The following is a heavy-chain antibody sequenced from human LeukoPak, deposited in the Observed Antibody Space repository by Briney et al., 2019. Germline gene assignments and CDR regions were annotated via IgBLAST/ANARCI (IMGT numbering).Heavy chain of an antibody. CDR1: GGSFSSYY. V-gene: IGHV4-4*07. CDR2: IYASGST. J-gene: IGHJ5*02. Sequence: SETLSLTCTVSGGSFSSYYWSWIRQPAGKGLEWIGRIYASGSTNYNPSLKSRVTMSVDTSKSQFSLKLISVTAADTAVYYCARDPRGIVGANHNWFDPWGQGTLVTVSS. CDR3: ARDPRGIVGANHNWFDP. D-gene: IGHD1-26*01.